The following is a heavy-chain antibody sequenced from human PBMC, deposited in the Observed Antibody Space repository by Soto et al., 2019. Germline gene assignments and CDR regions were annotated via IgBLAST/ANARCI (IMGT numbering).Heavy chain of an antibody. V-gene: IGHV4-31*03. CDR1: GGSISSGGYY. CDR3: ARSVDP. Sequence: SETLSLTCTVSGGSISSGGYYWSWIRHHPGKGLEWIGYISYSGSTYYNTSLKSRVTISVDTSKNQFSLKLSSVTAADTAVYYCARSVDPWGPGTLVTVSS. J-gene: IGHJ5*02. CDR2: ISYSGST.